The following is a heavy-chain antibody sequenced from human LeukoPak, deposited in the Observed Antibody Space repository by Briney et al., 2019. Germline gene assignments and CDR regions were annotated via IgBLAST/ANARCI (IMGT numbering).Heavy chain of an antibody. D-gene: IGHD6-19*01. V-gene: IGHV4-39*01. CDR1: GGSISSGSYY. CDR2: IYYSGST. Sequence: SETLSLTRTVSGGSISSGSYYWGWIRQPPGKGLEWIGSIYYSGSTYYNPSLKSRVTISVDTSKNQFSLKLSSVTAADTAVYYCARQYSSGWYIWFDPWGQGTLVTVSS. CDR3: ARQYSSGWYIWFDP. J-gene: IGHJ5*02.